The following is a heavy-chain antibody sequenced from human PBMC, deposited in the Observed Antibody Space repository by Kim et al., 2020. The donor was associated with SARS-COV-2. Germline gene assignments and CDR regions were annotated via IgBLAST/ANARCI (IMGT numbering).Heavy chain of an antibody. J-gene: IGHJ4*02. Sequence: AHCVKGRLTISGDNAKNTLYLQMNSLRAEDTAVYYCARRQFSSGWYYFDYWGQGTLVTVSS. D-gene: IGHD6-19*01. V-gene: IGHV3-74*01. CDR3: ARRQFSSGWYYFDY.